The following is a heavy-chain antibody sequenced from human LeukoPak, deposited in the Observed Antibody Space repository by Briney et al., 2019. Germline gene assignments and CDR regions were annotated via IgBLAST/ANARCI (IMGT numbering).Heavy chain of an antibody. Sequence: ASVKVSCKASGYTFTSYYMHWVRQAPGQGLEWMGIINPSGGSTSYAQKFQGRVTMTRDTSTSTVYMELSSLRSEDTAVYYCARPGRRDGYKNAFDIWRQGTMVTVSS. D-gene: IGHD5-24*01. CDR3: ARPGRRDGYKNAFDI. CDR2: INPSGGST. V-gene: IGHV1-46*01. CDR1: GYTFTSYY. J-gene: IGHJ3*02.